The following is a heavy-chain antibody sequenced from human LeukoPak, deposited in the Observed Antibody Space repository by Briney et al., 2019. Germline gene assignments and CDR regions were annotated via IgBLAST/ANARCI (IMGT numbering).Heavy chain of an antibody. CDR1: GGIFTSYA. V-gene: IGHV1-69*04. CDR3: ARDSEPYSGCYLATYYFDY. CDR2: IIPILGIE. J-gene: IGHJ4*02. D-gene: IGHD1-26*01. Sequence: GASVKVSCKASGGIFTSYAISWVRQAPGQGVEWMGRIIPILGIENYAQKFQRRVTITADKPTSTAYLELRSLRSKDTAVYCCARDSEPYSGCYLATYYFDYWGQGTLLTVSS.